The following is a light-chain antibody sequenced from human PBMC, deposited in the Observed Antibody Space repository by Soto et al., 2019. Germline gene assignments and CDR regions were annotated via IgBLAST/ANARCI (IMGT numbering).Light chain of an antibody. CDR2: GSS. CDR1: QSVSNKY. CDR3: QQYGSSPPYT. Sequence: EVVLTQSPGTLSLSPGERDTVSCRASQSVSNKYLAWYQLKPGQAPRLLIFGSSDRATGIPDRFSGSGSGTDFTLTISRLEPQDFAVYYCQQYGSSPPYTFGQGTKLEIK. V-gene: IGKV3-20*01. J-gene: IGKJ2*01.